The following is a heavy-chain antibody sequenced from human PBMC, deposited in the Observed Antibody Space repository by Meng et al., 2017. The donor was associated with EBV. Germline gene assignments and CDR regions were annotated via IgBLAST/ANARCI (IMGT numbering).Heavy chain of an antibody. D-gene: IGHD1-26*01. V-gene: IGHV3-23*01. CDR3: NSGSHSPLDS. CDR1: GFSFSNYA. Sequence: EGQLLWSGGGLLQPGGSLRLSCASSGFSFSNYAMGWVRQAPGKGLEWVSGISATSVDTYYADSVKGRFAISRDNSKNTVTLHMNILRAEDTAIYYCNSGSHSPLDSWGQGTLVTVSS. J-gene: IGHJ4*02. CDR2: ISATSVDT.